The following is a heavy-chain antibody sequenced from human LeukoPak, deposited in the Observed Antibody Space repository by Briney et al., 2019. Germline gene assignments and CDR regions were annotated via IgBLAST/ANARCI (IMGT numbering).Heavy chain of an antibody. V-gene: IGHV1-2*02. CDR2: INPNSGGT. Sequence: ASVKVSCKASGGTFSSYAISWVRQAPGQGLEWMGWINPNSGGTNYAQKFQGRVTMTRDTSISTAYMELSRLRSDDTAVYYCARDLRRYYDSSGYYLPDYWGQGTLVTVSS. J-gene: IGHJ4*02. CDR1: GGTFSSYA. CDR3: ARDLRRYYDSSGYYLPDY. D-gene: IGHD3-22*01.